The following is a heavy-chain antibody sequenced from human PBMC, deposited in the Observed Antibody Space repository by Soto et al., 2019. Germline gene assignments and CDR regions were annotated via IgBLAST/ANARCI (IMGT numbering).Heavy chain of an antibody. J-gene: IGHJ6*02. CDR2: VSPPFRTS. V-gene: IGHV1-69*01. Sequence: QVQLVQSGAEVKKPGSSVKVSCKTSGVSFNNNGIGWVRQAPGHGLEWMGGVSPPFRTSNDARNFQGRISITADSSTGTVNMELSSLTSEATAQYYCARVLYYGSGSDSPYGMDVWGQGTTVTVSS. D-gene: IGHD3-10*01. CDR1: GVSFNNNG. CDR3: ARVLYYGSGSDSPYGMDV.